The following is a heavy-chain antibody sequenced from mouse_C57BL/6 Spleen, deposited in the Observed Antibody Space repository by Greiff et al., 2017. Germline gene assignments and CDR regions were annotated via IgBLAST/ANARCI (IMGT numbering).Heavy chain of an antibody. CDR1: GYTFTSYW. CDR3: AREGVGAYYAMDY. CDR2: IYPGSGST. D-gene: IGHD1-1*01. J-gene: IGHJ4*01. Sequence: QVQLQQPGAELVKPGASVKMSCKASGYTFTSYWITWVKQRPGQGLEWIGDIYPGSGSTNYNEKFKSKATLTVDTSSSPAYMQLSSLTSEDSAVYYCAREGVGAYYAMDYWGQGTSVTVSS. V-gene: IGHV1-55*01.